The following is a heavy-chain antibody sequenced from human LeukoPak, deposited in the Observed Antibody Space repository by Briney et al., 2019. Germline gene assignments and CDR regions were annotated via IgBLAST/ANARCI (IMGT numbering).Heavy chain of an antibody. Sequence: GGSLRLSCAASGFTLSNYAMHWVRQPAGEGLEWVSALGTAGDTFYPGSVKGRFTISRDNAKKSLFPQMNSLRAEDTAVYYCARQNTPHGNFDYWGQGTLVTASS. CDR1: GFTLSNYA. J-gene: IGHJ4*02. CDR2: LGTAGDT. D-gene: IGHD5-24*01. V-gene: IGHV3-13*01. CDR3: ARQNTPHGNFDY.